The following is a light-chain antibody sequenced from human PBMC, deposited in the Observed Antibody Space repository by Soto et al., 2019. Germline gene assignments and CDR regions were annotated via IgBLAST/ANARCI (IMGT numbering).Light chain of an antibody. J-gene: IGKJ1*01. CDR1: QSVASNY. Sequence: EIVLTQSPGTLSLSPGERVTLSCRASQSVASNYLAWYQQKPGQAPRLLIYAASDRATGIPDSSSGSGSGTDFTLASSRREREDFAVYYCQQYGSSPWTFGHGTKVEIK. CDR3: QQYGSSPWT. CDR2: AAS. V-gene: IGKV3-20*01.